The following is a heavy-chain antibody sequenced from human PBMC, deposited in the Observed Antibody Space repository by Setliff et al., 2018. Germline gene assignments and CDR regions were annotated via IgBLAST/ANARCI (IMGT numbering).Heavy chain of an antibody. CDR3: ALSSLSICTGGNCPNVFDV. CDR2: INTYNGDT. CDR1: GYTFTSYG. D-gene: IGHD2-15*01. V-gene: IGHV1-18*01. J-gene: IGHJ3*01. Sequence: GASVKVSCKASGYTFTSYGISWVRQAPGRGLEWMAYINTYNGDTYYAQKFQGRVTMTTDTSTRTASMELRSLTSDDTAVYFCALSSLSICTGGNCPNVFDVWGQGTLVTVS.